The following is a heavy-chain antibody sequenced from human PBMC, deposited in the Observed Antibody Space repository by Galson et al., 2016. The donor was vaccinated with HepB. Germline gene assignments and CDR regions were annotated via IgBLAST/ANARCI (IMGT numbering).Heavy chain of an antibody. CDR2: IESYSKII. CDR1: GFTFKKYG. D-gene: IGHD6-25*01. CDR3: TRERLGSSRYGAAFDI. J-gene: IGHJ3*02. Sequence: SLRLSCAASGFTFKKYGFNWVRLTPGKGLEWLSYIESYSKIIRYTESVRGRFTVSRDNAKNPVYLQLSGLRVEDTAVYYCTRERLGSSRYGAAFDIWGQGTMVTVSS. V-gene: IGHV3-48*03.